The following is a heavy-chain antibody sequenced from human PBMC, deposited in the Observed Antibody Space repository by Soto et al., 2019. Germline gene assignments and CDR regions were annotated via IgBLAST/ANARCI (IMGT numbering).Heavy chain of an antibody. D-gene: IGHD3-3*01. V-gene: IGHV4-30-4*01. Sequence: QVQLQESGPGLVKPSQTLSLTCTVSGGSISSGDYYWSWIRQPPGKGLEWIGYIYYSGSTYYNPSLKSRVTISVDTSKNQFSLKLSSVTAADTAGYYCASGPNYDFWSGSDYGMDVWGQGTTVTVSS. CDR1: GGSISSGDYY. CDR2: IYYSGST. J-gene: IGHJ6*02. CDR3: ASGPNYDFWSGSDYGMDV.